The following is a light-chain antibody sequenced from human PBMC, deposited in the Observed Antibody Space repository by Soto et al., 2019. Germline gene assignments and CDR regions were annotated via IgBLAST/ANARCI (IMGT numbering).Light chain of an antibody. Sequence: EIVLTQSPATLSLSPGERATLSCRASQSVSSYLAWYQQKPGQAPRLLIYDASTRATGIPARFSGSGSGTDFTLTISSLELEDFAVYYCQQRRNWPPFTFGPGTKVDI. CDR3: QQRRNWPPFT. CDR2: DAS. CDR1: QSVSSY. V-gene: IGKV3-11*01. J-gene: IGKJ3*01.